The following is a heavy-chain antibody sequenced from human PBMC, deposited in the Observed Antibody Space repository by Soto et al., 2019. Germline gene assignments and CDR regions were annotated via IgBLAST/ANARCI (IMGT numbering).Heavy chain of an antibody. Sequence: SETLSLTCTVSAGSISSDDYYWSWIRQPPGKGLEWIGYIYYTGRANYNPSLESRLTISIDRPKNQFSLTLSSVSAADTALYYCARDRANSPDYFDFWGQGTLVTVSS. J-gene: IGHJ4*02. CDR1: AGSISSDDYY. D-gene: IGHD1-1*01. CDR3: ARDRANSPDYFDF. CDR2: IYYTGRA. V-gene: IGHV4-30-4*08.